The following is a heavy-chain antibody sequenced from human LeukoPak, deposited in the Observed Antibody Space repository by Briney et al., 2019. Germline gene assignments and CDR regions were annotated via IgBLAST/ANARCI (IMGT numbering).Heavy chain of an antibody. CDR3: ARWKQLARLGYMDV. J-gene: IGHJ6*03. Sequence: PGGSLRLSCAASGFTFSSYSMNWVRQAPGKGLEWVSYISSSSSTIYYADSVKGRFTISRDNAKNSLYLQMNSLRAEDTAVYYCARWKQLARLGYMDVWGKGTTVTVSS. CDR1: GFTFSSYS. CDR2: ISSSSSTI. D-gene: IGHD6-13*01. V-gene: IGHV3-48*01.